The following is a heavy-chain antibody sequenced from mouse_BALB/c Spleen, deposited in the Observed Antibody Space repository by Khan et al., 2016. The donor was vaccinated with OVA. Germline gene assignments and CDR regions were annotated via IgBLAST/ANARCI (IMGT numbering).Heavy chain of an antibody. J-gene: IGHJ3*01. CDR2: INPSTGYT. V-gene: IGHV1-7*01. D-gene: IGHD1-1*01. CDR1: GYTFTSYW. CDR3: ANNGSSYAGLTY. Sequence: QVQLQQPGAELAKPGASVKMSCKASGYTFTSYWMHWVKQRPGQGLEWIGYINPSTGYTEYNQRFKDKATLTADKSSSTAYMQLSSLTSEESAVYYCANNGSSYAGLTYWGQGTLVTVSA.